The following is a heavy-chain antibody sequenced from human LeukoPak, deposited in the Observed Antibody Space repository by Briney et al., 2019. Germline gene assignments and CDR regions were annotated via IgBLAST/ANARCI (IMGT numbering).Heavy chain of an antibody. D-gene: IGHD2-21*01. CDR1: GFTFSSYW. V-gene: IGHV3-7*01. CDR2: IRQDGSER. Sequence: QPGGSLRLSCVASGFTFSSYWMTWVRQAPGKGLEWVANIRQDGSERSYVDSVKGRFTISRDNAKNTLYLQMNSLRVEDTGVYYCARVSIADSYNYYYMDVWGKGTTVTVSS. CDR3: ARVSIADSYNYYYMDV. J-gene: IGHJ6*03.